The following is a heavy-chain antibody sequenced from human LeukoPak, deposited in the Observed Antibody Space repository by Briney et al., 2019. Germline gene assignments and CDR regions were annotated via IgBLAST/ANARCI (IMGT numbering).Heavy chain of an antibody. CDR1: GYSFIRCW. CDR2: IYTRDSDT. Sequence: PGESLKICCKGSGYSFIRCWSCGVRPIPGKDRGGMGIIYTRDSDTRYSPSFQGQVTISADKSISNAYLQWSSLKASDTAMYYCARHRLERGRNFNYWGQGTLVTVSS. J-gene: IGHJ4*02. V-gene: IGHV5-51*01. D-gene: IGHD1-1*01. CDR3: ARHRLERGRNFNY.